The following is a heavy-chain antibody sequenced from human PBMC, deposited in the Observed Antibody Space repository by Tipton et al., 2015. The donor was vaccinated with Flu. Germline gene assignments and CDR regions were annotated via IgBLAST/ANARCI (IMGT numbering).Heavy chain of an antibody. CDR3: ARSRCLSSCFDGPRASWFDT. CDR2: IYSSGST. Sequence: TLSLTCTVSGGSISSSSYYWGWIRQPPGKGLEWIGSIYSSGSTYYNPSLKSRVTISVDTSKNQFSLKLSSVTAADTAVYYCARSRCLSSCFDGPRASWFDTWGQGTLVTVSS. CDR1: GGSISSSSYY. D-gene: IGHD6-13*01. V-gene: IGHV4-39*07. J-gene: IGHJ5*02.